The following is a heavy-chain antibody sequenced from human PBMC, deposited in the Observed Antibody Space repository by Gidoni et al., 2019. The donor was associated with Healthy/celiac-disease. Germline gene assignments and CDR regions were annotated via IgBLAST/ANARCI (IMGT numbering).Heavy chain of an antibody. V-gene: IGHV3-23*01. CDR1: GFTCSSDP. CDR3: AKGKFYSSGWYDPGDFWDY. CDR2: ISGSGGST. Sequence: EVQLLESGGGLVQPGGSLRLSCAAAGFTCSSDPISWVRQAPGKGLAWVSAISGSGGSTVYADSVKGRFTISRDNSKNTLYLQMNSLRAEDTAVYYCAKGKFYSSGWYDPGDFWDYWGQGTLVTVSS. J-gene: IGHJ4*02. D-gene: IGHD6-19*01.